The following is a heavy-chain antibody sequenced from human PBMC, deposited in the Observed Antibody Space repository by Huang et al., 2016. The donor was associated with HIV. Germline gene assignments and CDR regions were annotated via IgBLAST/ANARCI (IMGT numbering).Heavy chain of an antibody. CDR1: GYTFTRYA. CDR3: ARDYYDSRGYDIHAVVDY. V-gene: IGHV7-4-1*02. Sequence: QVQLVQSGSELRKPGASVKVSCQASGYTFTRYAMNWVRHAPGQGLEWMGGSNTNTGNPTYAQAFTGRFVLSLDTSGSTAYLQISSLEAEDTAVYYCARDYYDSRGYDIHAVVDYWGQGTLVTVSS. D-gene: IGHD3-22*01. CDR2: SNTNTGNP. J-gene: IGHJ4*02.